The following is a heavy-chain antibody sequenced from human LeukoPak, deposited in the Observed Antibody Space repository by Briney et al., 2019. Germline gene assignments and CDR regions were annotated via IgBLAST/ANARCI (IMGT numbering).Heavy chain of an antibody. D-gene: IGHD6-19*01. CDR1: GGTFSSYA. CDR2: IIPIFGTA. V-gene: IGHV1-69*06. Sequence: ASVKVSCKASGGTFSSYAISWVRQAPGQGLEWMGGIIPIFGTANYAQKFQGRVTITADKSTSTAYMELSSLRSKDTAVYYCAREVKRIAVAGTGWFDPWGQGTLVTVSS. J-gene: IGHJ5*02. CDR3: AREVKRIAVAGTGWFDP.